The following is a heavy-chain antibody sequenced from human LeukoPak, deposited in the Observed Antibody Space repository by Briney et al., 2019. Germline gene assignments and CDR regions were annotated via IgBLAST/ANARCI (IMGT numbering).Heavy chain of an antibody. D-gene: IGHD2-15*01. J-gene: IGHJ4*02. CDR3: AKEHCSGGSCPDLYLEPPDY. CDR2: ISGSGSTS. CDR1: GFTFSSYA. Sequence: GGSLRLSCAASGFTFSSYAMSWVRQAPGKGLEWVSAISGSGSTSYSADSVKGRFTISRDNSKNTLYLQMNSLRAEDTAVYYCAKEHCSGGSCPDLYLEPPDYWGQGTLVTVSS. V-gene: IGHV3-23*01.